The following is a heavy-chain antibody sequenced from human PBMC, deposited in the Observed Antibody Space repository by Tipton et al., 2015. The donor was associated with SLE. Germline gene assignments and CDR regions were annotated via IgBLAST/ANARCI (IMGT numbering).Heavy chain of an antibody. CDR1: GFTFSSYG. Sequence: SLRLSCAASGFTFSSYGIHWVRQAPGKGLEWVAVIWYDGSNKYYADSVKGRFTISRDNSKNTLYLQMNSLRAEDTAVYYCARASYSSSWSYYYYMDVWGKGNTVTVSS. J-gene: IGHJ6*03. CDR2: IWYDGSNK. D-gene: IGHD6-13*01. CDR3: ARASYSSSWSYYYYMDV. V-gene: IGHV3-33*01.